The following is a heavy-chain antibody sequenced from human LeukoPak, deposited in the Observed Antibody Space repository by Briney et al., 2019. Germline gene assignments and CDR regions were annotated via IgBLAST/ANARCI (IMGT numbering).Heavy chain of an antibody. J-gene: IGHJ6*02. CDR1: GFTFSNYA. CDR2: IKQDGSEK. CDR3: ARDLVVAAYYYYGMDV. D-gene: IGHD2-15*01. V-gene: IGHV3-7*01. Sequence: GGSLRLSCAASGFTFSNYAMSWVRQAPGKGLEWVANIKQDGSEKYYVDSVKGRFTISRDNAKNSLYLQMNSLRAEDTAVYYCARDLVVAAYYYYGMDVWGQGTTVTVSS.